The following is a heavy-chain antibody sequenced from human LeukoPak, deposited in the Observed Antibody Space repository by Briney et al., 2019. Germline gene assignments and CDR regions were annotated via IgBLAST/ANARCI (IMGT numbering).Heavy chain of an antibody. J-gene: IGHJ5*02. D-gene: IGHD1-26*01. V-gene: IGHV1-69*01. CDR2: IIPIFGTA. Sequence: SVKVSCKASGGTFSSYAISWVRQAPGQGLEWMGGIIPIFGTANYAQKFQGRVTITADESTSTAYMELSSLRSEDTAVYYCAREGGSYQNWFDPWGQGTLVTVSS. CDR1: GGTFSSYA. CDR3: AREGGSYQNWFDP.